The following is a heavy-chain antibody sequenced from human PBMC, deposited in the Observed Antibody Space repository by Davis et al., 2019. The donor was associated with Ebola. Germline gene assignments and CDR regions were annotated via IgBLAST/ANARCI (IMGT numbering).Heavy chain of an antibody. CDR2: ISAYNGNT. Sequence: AASVKVSCKASGYTFTSYGISWVRQAPGQGLEWVGWISAYNGNTNYAQKLQGRVTMTTDTSTSTAYMELSSLRSEDTAVYYCARDGGGGYYDSSGYYLYYYYGMDVWGKGTTVTVSS. D-gene: IGHD3-22*01. V-gene: IGHV1-18*01. CDR3: ARDGGGGYYDSSGYYLYYYYGMDV. J-gene: IGHJ6*04. CDR1: GYTFTSYG.